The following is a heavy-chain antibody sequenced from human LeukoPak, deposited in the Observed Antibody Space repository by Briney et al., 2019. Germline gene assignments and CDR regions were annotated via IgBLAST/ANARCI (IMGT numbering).Heavy chain of an antibody. V-gene: IGHV4-34*01. CDR3: TRMTTGHDY. Sequence: SETLSLTCAVSGVPFNNYYWSWVRQTPGKGLEWIGEINHSGYTNDSPSLKSRVTLSIDTSRKQFSLNLRSVTVADTGIYYCTRMTTGHDYWGQGTLVTVSS. CDR2: INHSGYT. J-gene: IGHJ4*02. CDR1: GVPFNNYY. D-gene: IGHD4-17*01.